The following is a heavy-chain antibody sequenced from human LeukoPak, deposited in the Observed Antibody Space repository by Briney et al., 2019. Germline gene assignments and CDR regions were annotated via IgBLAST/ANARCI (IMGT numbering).Heavy chain of an antibody. V-gene: IGHV3-74*01. D-gene: IGHD3-3*01. CDR3: AADCGWRGLAH. CDR1: GFTFSSYA. J-gene: IGHJ4*02. CDR2: IKTVGSPK. Sequence: GGSLRLSCAASGFTFSSYAMSWVRQAPGKGLVWVSRIKTVGSPKYYADSVKGRFPVSRDNAKNTLYLKRESLRVEETAINYCAADCGWRGLAHWGQGALVTVSS.